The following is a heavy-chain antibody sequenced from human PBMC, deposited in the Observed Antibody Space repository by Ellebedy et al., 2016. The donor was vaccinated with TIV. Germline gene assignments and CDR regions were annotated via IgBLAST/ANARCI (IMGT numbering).Heavy chain of an antibody. Sequence: PGGSLRLSCAASGFNFRSYWMTWVRQAPGKGLYWVSKIRQEGDEIYYVESVKGRFTISRDNAKNSLFLQMNSLRVEDTAGYYCARRASYGDYAVQVNPWFDPWGQGTLVTVSS. J-gene: IGHJ5*02. V-gene: IGHV3-7*01. CDR3: ARRASYGDYAVQVNPWFDP. D-gene: IGHD4-17*01. CDR2: IRQEGDEI. CDR1: GFNFRSYW.